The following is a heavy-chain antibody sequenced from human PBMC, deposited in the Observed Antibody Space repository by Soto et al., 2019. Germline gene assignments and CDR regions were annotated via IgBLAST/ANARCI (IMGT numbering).Heavy chain of an antibody. J-gene: IGHJ4*02. CDR3: AAPPNGDYVPFNN. CDR2: INNSGST. Sequence: SETLSLTCTVPGGSISGYYWIWLRQPPGKGLEWIGYINNSGSTNYNPALKSRVTISVDTSKNQFSLNLSSVTAADTAVYYCAAPPNGDYVPFNNGGQEPLVTVSS. D-gene: IGHD3-16*01. CDR1: GGSISGYY. V-gene: IGHV4-59*08.